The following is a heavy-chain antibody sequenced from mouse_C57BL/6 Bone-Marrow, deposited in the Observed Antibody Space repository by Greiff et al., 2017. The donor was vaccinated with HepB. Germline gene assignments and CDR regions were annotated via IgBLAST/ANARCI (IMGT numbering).Heavy chain of an antibody. CDR1: GYTFTSYG. V-gene: IGHV1-81*01. J-gene: IGHJ1*03. D-gene: IGHD2-2*01. CDR2: IYPRSGNT. Sequence: VQLQQSGAELARPGASVKLSCKASGYTFTSYGISWVKQRPGQGLEWIGEIYPRSGNTYYNEKFKGKATLTADKSSSTAYMELSSLTSEDSAVYLGARSTMVGGYWYFDVWGTGTTVTVSS. CDR3: ARSTMVGGYWYFDV.